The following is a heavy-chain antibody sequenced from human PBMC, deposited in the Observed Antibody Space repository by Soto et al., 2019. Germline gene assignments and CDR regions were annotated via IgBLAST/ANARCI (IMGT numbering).Heavy chain of an antibody. V-gene: IGHV4-39*01. Sequence: SETLSLTCTVSGGSISSSSYFWGWIRQPPGKGLEWIGSIYYSGSTNYNPSLKSRVTTSEDTSKNQFSLKLSSVTAADTAVYYCARQSSTSMSSRYFDSWGQGTLVTVS. CDR3: ARQSSTSMSSRYFDS. J-gene: IGHJ4*02. CDR1: GGSISSSSYF. CDR2: IYYSGST. D-gene: IGHD5-12*01.